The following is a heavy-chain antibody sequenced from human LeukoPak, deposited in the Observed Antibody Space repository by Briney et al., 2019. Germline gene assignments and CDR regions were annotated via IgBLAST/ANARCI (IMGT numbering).Heavy chain of an antibody. CDR1: GFTFSSYW. Sequence: GGSLRLSCAASGFTFSSYWMSWVRQAPGKGLEWVANIKQDGSEKYYVDSVKGRFTISRDNAKNSLYLQMNSLRAEDTAVYYCARVRERLYIDAFDIWGQGTMVTVSS. CDR2: IKQDGSEK. D-gene: IGHD1-1*01. V-gene: IGHV3-7*01. J-gene: IGHJ3*02. CDR3: ARVRERLYIDAFDI.